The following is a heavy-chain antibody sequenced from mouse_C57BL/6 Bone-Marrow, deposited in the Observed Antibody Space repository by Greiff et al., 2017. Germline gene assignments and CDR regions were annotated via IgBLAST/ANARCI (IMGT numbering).Heavy chain of an antibody. V-gene: IGHV1-64*01. CDR3: ARWGYSTFFDY. CDR2: IHPNSGST. Sequence: VQLQQPGAELVKPGASVKLSCKASGYTFTSYWMHWVKQRPGQGLEWIGMIHPNSGSTNYNEKFKSKATLTVDKSSSTAYMQLSSLTSEDSAVXYGARWGYSTFFDYWGQGTTLTVSS. J-gene: IGHJ2*01. CDR1: GYTFTSYW. D-gene: IGHD2-5*01.